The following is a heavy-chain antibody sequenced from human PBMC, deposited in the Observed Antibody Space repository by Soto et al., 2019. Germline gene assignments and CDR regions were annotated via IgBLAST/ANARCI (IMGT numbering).Heavy chain of an antibody. Sequence: QVQLQESGPGLVKPSETLSLTCTVSGGSISSYYWSWIRQPAGKGLEWIGRIYTSGSTNYNPSLKSRVTMSVDTSKNQYSLKLSSVTAADTAVYYCAREGGGSSWYVSSLYYYDGMDVWGQGTTVTVSS. J-gene: IGHJ6*02. D-gene: IGHD6-13*01. CDR3: AREGGGSSWYVSSLYYYDGMDV. CDR2: IYTSGST. V-gene: IGHV4-4*07. CDR1: GGSISSYY.